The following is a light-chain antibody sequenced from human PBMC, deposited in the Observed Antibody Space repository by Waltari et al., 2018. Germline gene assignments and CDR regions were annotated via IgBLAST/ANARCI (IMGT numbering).Light chain of an antibody. J-gene: IGKJ1*01. CDR3: RQGTHWPPT. CDR1: QSLVYSDGNTY. Sequence: DVVMTQSPLSLPVTLGQPASISCRSSQSLVYSDGNTYLNWFQQRPGQSPRRLIYKVSNRDSGVPDRFSGSGSGTDFTLEISRVEAEDVGVYFCRQGTHWPPTFGQGTKVEVK. V-gene: IGKV2-30*01. CDR2: KVS.